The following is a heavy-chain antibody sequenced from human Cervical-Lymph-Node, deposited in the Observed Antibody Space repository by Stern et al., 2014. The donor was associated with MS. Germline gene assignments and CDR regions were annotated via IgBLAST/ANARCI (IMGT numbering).Heavy chain of an antibody. CDR3: ANPLPYAN. CDR2: VNPTAGRA. J-gene: IGHJ1*01. D-gene: IGHD4-17*01. CDR1: GDTFASYP. V-gene: IGHV1-46*03. Sequence: VQLVESGAEVKKPGASVKVSCKASGDTFASYPIHWLRQAPGQGLVWVGIVNPTAGRATFAQTFPGRVPMTRDTSTRTVYMELSSLRAEDTAMYFCANPLPYANWGQGTRVTVSS.